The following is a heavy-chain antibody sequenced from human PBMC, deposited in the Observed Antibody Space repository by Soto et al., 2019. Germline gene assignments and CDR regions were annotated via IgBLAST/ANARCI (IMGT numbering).Heavy chain of an antibody. CDR1: GFSFSTSS. J-gene: IGHJ4*02. D-gene: IGHD6-19*01. CDR3: ATEGAWQWLIY. Sequence: GGSLRLSCVASGFSFSTSSMSWVRQAPGKGLEWVSSTNSRSTDIYYADSVRGRFTISRDNAKSSVYLQMNSLRAEDTALYYCATEGAWQWLIYWGQGTLVTVSS. CDR2: TNSRSTDI. V-gene: IGHV3-21*03.